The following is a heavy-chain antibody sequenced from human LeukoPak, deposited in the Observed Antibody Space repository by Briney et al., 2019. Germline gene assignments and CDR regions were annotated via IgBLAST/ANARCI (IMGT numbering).Heavy chain of an antibody. CDR3: ARDHYDFWSGTGDPSNDRYKFDY. CDR1: GYTFTSYG. Sequence: ASVKVSCKASGYTFTSYGISWVRQAPGQGLEWMGWISAYNGNTNYAQKLQGGVTMTTDISTSTAYMELRSLRSDDTAVYYCARDHYDFWSGTGDPSNDRYKFDYWGQGTLVTVSS. J-gene: IGHJ4*02. V-gene: IGHV1-18*01. CDR2: ISAYNGNT. D-gene: IGHD3-3*01.